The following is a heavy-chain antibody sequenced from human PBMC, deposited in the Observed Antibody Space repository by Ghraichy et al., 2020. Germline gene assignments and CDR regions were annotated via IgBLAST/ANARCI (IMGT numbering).Heavy chain of an antibody. J-gene: IGHJ4*02. CDR3: ARRGPSSGIAY. CDR2: INHSGST. D-gene: IGHD1-26*01. V-gene: IGHV4-34*01. Sequence: SETLSLTCAVYGGSFSGYYWSWIRQPPGKGLEWIGEINHSGSTNYNPSLKSRVTISVDTSKNQFSLKLSSVTAADTAVYYCARRGPSSGIAYWGQGTLVTVSS. CDR1: GGSFSGYY.